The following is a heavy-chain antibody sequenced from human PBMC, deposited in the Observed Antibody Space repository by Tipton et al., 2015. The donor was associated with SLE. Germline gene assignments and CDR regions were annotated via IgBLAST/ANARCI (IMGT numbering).Heavy chain of an antibody. CDR1: GYTFNGYY. CDR3: ARDGCRGVKIYHFDY. D-gene: IGHD2-2*02. Sequence: QLVQSGAEVKKPGASVKVSCKTSGYTFNGYYIHWVRQAPGQGLEWMGWIIPNSGDTNLAQKFQGRVTVTRDTSISTVYMEMSGLRSDDTAIYYCARDGCRGVKIYHFDYWGQGTLLTVAS. V-gene: IGHV1-2*02. CDR2: IIPNSGDT. J-gene: IGHJ4*02.